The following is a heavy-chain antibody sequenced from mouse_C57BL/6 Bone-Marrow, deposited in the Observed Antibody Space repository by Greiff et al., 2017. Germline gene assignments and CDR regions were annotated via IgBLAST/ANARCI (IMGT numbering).Heavy chain of an antibody. D-gene: IGHD1-1*01. CDR2: ILPGSGST. J-gene: IGHJ2*01. V-gene: IGHV1-9*01. CDR3: ARDTAVVADFYY. CDR1: GYTFTGYW. Sequence: VQLQESGAELMKPGASVKLSCKATGYTFTGYWIEWVKQRPGHGLEWIGEILPGSGSTNYNEKFKGKATFTADKSSNTAYLQLSILTTEDSAIYYYARDTAVVADFYYWGQGTALTVSS.